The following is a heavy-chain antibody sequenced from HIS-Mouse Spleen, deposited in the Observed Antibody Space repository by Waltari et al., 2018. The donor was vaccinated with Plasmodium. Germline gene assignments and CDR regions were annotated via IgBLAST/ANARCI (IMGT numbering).Heavy chain of an antibody. D-gene: IGHD6-13*01. CDR3: ASSWYWYFDL. V-gene: IGHV3-7*01. Sequence: EVQLVESGGGLVQPGGSLRLSCAASGFTFSSYWMSWVRQAPGKGLGWGGNIKKDGREKYYVESVKGRFTSSRDNAKNSLYLQMNSLRAEDTAVYYCASSWYWYFDLWGRGTLVTVSS. CDR1: GFTFSSYW. CDR2: IKKDGREK. J-gene: IGHJ2*01.